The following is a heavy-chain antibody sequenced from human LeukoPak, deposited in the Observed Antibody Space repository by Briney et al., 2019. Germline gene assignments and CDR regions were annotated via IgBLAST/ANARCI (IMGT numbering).Heavy chain of an antibody. CDR1: GYSFTSYW. V-gene: IGHV5-51*01. D-gene: IGHD3-10*01. Sequence: GESLKISCKGSGYSFTSYWIGWVRQMPGKGLEWMGIIYPGDSDTRYSPSFQGQVTISADKSISTAYLQWSSLKASDTAMYYCARGELWFGELFPGWFDPWGQGTLVTVSS. CDR2: IYPGDSDT. CDR3: ARGELWFGELFPGWFDP. J-gene: IGHJ5*02.